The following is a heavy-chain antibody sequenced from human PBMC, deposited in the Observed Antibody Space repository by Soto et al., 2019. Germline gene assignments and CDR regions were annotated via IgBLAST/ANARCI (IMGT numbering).Heavy chain of an antibody. V-gene: IGHV1-2*04. D-gene: IGHD6-19*01. CDR2: INPNSGGT. Sequence: ASVKVSCKASGYTFTGYYMLWVRQAPGQGLEWMGWINPNSGGTNYAKKFQGWVTMTRDTSISTAYMELSRLRSVDTAVYYCARSSIAVAGTGLYYFDYWGQGTLVTVSS. J-gene: IGHJ4*02. CDR1: GYTFTGYY. CDR3: ARSSIAVAGTGLYYFDY.